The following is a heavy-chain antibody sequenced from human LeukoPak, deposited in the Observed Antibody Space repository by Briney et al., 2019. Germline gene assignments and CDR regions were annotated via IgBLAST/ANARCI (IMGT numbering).Heavy chain of an antibody. V-gene: IGHV3-7*01. CDR2: IKQDGSEK. CDR1: GFTFSSYW. J-gene: IGHJ3*02. D-gene: IGHD3-3*01. CDR3: ARVPNVDYDFWSGYSKATDAFDI. Sequence: PGGSLRLSCAASGFTFSSYWMSWVRQAPGKGLEWVANIKQDGSEKYYVDSVKGRFTISRDNAKNSLYLQMNSLRAEDTAVYYCARVPNVDYDFWSGYSKATDAFDIWGQGTMVTVSS.